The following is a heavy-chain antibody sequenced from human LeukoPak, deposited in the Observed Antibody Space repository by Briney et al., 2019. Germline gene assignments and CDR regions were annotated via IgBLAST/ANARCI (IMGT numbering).Heavy chain of an antibody. CDR1: GYTLSELS. CDR3: ATGLPVRGVILANPDVFDI. D-gene: IGHD3-10*01. Sequence: ASVKVSCKVSGYTLSELSMHWVRQAPGKGLEWMGGFDPEDGETIYVQKFQGRVTMTEDTSTDTAYMELSSLRSEDTAVYYCATGLPVRGVILANPDVFDIWGQGTMVTVSS. J-gene: IGHJ3*02. CDR2: FDPEDGET. V-gene: IGHV1-24*01.